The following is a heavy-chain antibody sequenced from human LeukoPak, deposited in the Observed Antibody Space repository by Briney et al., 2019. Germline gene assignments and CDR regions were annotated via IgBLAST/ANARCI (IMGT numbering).Heavy chain of an antibody. CDR3: ARDGSSSWNNWFDS. V-gene: IGHV4-38-2*02. D-gene: IGHD6-13*01. CDR1: GYSISSGYY. Sequence: SETLSLTCTVSGYSISSGYYWGWIRQPPGKGLEWIGSIYHSGSTYYNPSLKSRVTISVDTSKNQFSLKLSSVTAADTAVYYCARDGSSSWNNWFDSWGQGTLVTVSS. CDR2: IYHSGST. J-gene: IGHJ5*01.